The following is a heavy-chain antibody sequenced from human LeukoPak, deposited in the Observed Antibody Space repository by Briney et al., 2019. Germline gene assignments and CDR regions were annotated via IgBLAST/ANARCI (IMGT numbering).Heavy chain of an antibody. Sequence: TGGSLRLSCAASGFTFSSYAMSWVRQAPGKGLEWVSAISGSGGSTYYADSVKGRFTISRDNSKNTLYLLMNSLRAEDTAVYYCAKSPLYYYDSSGYYYEWFDPWGQGTLVTVSS. CDR3: AKSPLYYYDSSGYYYEWFDP. V-gene: IGHV3-23*01. D-gene: IGHD3-22*01. J-gene: IGHJ5*02. CDR2: ISGSGGST. CDR1: GFTFSSYA.